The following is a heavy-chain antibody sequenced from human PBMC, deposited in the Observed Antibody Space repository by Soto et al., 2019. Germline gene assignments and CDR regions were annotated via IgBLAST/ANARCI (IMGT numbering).Heavy chain of an antibody. CDR2: IYWDDDK. V-gene: IGHV2-5*02. Sequence: SGPTLVNPTQTPTLTCTFSGFSLSTSGVGVGWIRQPPGKALEWLALIYWDDDKRYSPSLKSRLTITKDTSKNQVVLTMTNMDPVDTATYYCAHSSTARGVDYWGQGTLVTVSS. J-gene: IGHJ4*02. CDR1: GFSLSTSGVG. D-gene: IGHD3-10*01. CDR3: AHSSTARGVDY.